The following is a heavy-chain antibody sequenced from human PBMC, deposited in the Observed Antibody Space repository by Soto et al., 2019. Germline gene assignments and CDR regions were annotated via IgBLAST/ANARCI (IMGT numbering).Heavy chain of an antibody. D-gene: IGHD3-3*01. Sequence: VQLVQSGAEVKKPGASVKVSCKASGYTFTSYGISWVRQAPGQGLEWMGWISAYNGNTNYAQKLQGRVTMTTDTSTSTAYMELRSLRSDDTAVYYCARGITYYDFWSSQYYFDYWGQGTLVTVSS. CDR1: GYTFTSYG. V-gene: IGHV1-18*01. CDR3: ARGITYYDFWSSQYYFDY. J-gene: IGHJ4*02. CDR2: ISAYNGNT.